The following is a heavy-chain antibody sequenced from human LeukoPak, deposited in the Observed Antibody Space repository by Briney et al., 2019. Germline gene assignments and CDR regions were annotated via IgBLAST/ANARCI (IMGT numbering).Heavy chain of an antibody. D-gene: IGHD3-22*01. CDR2: INSDGSST. J-gene: IGHJ4*02. V-gene: IGHV3-74*01. CDR3: ASLYDSSGYPFDY. Sequence: PGGSLRLSCAASGFTFSSYWMHWVRHAPGKGLVWVSRINSDGSSTNYADSVKGRFTISRDNAKNTLYLQMNSLRAEDTAVYYCASLYDSSGYPFDYWGQGTLVTVSS. CDR1: GFTFSSYW.